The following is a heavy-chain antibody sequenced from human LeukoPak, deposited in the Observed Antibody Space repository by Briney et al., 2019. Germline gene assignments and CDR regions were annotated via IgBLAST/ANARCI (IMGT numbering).Heavy chain of an antibody. D-gene: IGHD2-15*01. J-gene: IGHJ6*02. V-gene: IGHV3-30*18. Sequence: PGRSLRLSCAASGFTFSSYGMHWVRQAPGKGLEWVAVISYDGSNKYYADSVKGRFTISRDNSKNTLCLQMNSLRAEDTAVYYCAKSTPRYCSGGSCPVWYYGMDVWGQGTTVTVSS. CDR1: GFTFSSYG. CDR3: AKSTPRYCSGGSCPVWYYGMDV. CDR2: ISYDGSNK.